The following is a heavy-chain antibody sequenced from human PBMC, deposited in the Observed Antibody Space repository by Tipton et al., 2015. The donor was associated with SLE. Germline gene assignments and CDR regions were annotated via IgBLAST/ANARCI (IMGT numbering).Heavy chain of an antibody. CDR3: ARIDVVGACAVGDCYGDVFAV. CDR1: GFNFGDYA. Sequence: GSLRLSCTTSGFNFGDYAMAWVSQGQGKGLEGVSSSTSSSSYIYYADSVKGRFTISRDNAKNSLYLQMNSLRAEDTAVYFCARIDVVGACAVGDCYGDVFAVWGQGRMVTVSS. V-gene: IGHV3-21*01. J-gene: IGHJ3*01. D-gene: IGHD2-21*02. CDR2: STSSSSYI.